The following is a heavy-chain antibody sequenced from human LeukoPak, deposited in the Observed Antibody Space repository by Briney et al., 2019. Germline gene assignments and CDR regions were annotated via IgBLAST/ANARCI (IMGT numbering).Heavy chain of an antibody. CDR1: GYTFINYD. Sequence: ASVKVSCKASGYTFINYDFSWVRQAPGQGLEWMGWISAYNGNTNYAQKLQGRVTMTTDTSTSTAYMELRSLRSDDTAVYYCARVYYDSSGYPLAGYYYYYMDVWGKGTTVTVSS. CDR3: ARVYYDSSGYPLAGYYYYYMDV. V-gene: IGHV1-18*01. J-gene: IGHJ6*03. D-gene: IGHD3-22*01. CDR2: ISAYNGNT.